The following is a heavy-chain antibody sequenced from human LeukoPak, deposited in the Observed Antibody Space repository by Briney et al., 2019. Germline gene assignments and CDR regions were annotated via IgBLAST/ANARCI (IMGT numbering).Heavy chain of an antibody. D-gene: IGHD5-12*01. V-gene: IGHV3-23*01. CDR2: ISGSGGST. CDR1: GFTFSSYA. Sequence: GGSLGLSCAASGFTFSSYAMSLVRQAPGKGLGVVSAISGSGGSTYYADSVKGRFTISRDNSKNTLYLQMNGLRAEDRAVYYCGASGYDDFDYWGQGTLVTVSS. J-gene: IGHJ4*02. CDR3: GASGYDDFDY.